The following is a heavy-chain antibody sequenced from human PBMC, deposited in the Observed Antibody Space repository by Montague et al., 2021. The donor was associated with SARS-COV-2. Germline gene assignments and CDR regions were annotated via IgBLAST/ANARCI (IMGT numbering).Heavy chain of an antibody. CDR3: ARGQQGVNMVLVVIGFYYYMDV. J-gene: IGHJ6*03. D-gene: IGHD2-8*02. CDR2: INQSGNI. CDR1: GGSFSGNY. V-gene: IGHV4-34*01. Sequence: SETLSLTCAVSGGSFSGNYWSWVRQPPGEGLQWIGEINQSGNINXNPSLKSRVTISVDTSRNQFSLELTSVTAADTAVYFCARGQQGVNMVLVVIGFYYYMDVWGKGTTVTVSS.